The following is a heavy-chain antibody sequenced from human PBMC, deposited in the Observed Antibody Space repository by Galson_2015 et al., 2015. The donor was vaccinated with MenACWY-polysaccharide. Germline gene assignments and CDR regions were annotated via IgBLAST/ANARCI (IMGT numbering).Heavy chain of an antibody. CDR2: IDSDTGNT. CDR1: GYSFTNYG. J-gene: IGHJ4*02. CDR3: ARGNGDCGGWWAAYYFDY. D-gene: IGHD2-21*01. Sequence: SVKVSCKASGYSFTNYGINWVRQAPGQGLEWMGWIDSDTGNTKYAQKVQGRITLTTDASTSTAYMDLTTLGSDDTAVYYCARGNGDCGGWWAAYYFDYWAQGTLVTVSS. V-gene: IGHV1-18*04.